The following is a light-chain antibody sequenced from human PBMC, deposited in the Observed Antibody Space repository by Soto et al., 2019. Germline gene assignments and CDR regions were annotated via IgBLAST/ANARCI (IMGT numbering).Light chain of an antibody. CDR2: EAS. CDR3: QQYNNWPQT. CDR1: QSVSSN. V-gene: IGKV3-15*01. J-gene: IGKJ1*01. Sequence: EIVMTQSPATLSVSPGERATLSCRASQSVSSNIAWYQQKPGQAPRLLMYEASTRATGIPARFSGSGSGREFTLTISSLQSEDFAVYYCQQYNNWPQTFGQGTKVDIK.